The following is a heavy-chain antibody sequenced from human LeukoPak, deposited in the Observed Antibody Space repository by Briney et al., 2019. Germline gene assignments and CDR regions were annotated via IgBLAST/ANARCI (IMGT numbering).Heavy chain of an antibody. V-gene: IGHV3-30*03. CDR2: ISYDGSNK. J-gene: IGHJ6*02. CDR1: GFTFSSYG. CDR3: ARGQELFCPYYYYGMDV. Sequence: PGGSLRLSCAASGFTFSSYGMHWVRQAPGKGLEWVAVISYDGSNKYYADSVKGRFTISRDNSKNTLYLQMNSLRAEDTAVYYCARGQELFCPYYYYGMDVWGQGTTVTVSS. D-gene: IGHD3-10*01.